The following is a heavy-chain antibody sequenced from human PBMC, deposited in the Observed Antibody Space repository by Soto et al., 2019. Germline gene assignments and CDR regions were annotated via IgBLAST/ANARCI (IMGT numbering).Heavy chain of an antibody. Sequence: GESLKISCKGSGYSFTSYWIGWVRQMPGKGLEWMGIIYPGDSDTRYSPSFQGQVTISADKSIGTAYLQWSSLKASDTAMYYCATGPIPMPVVDTPEDNAFDIWGQGTMATVSS. J-gene: IGHJ3*02. CDR1: GYSFTSYW. CDR2: IYPGDSDT. V-gene: IGHV5-51*01. D-gene: IGHD3-22*01. CDR3: ATGPIPMPVVDTPEDNAFDI.